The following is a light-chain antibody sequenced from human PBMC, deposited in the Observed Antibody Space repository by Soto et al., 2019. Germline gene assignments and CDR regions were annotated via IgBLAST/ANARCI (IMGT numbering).Light chain of an antibody. CDR1: SSDVGGYNY. CDR2: EVS. J-gene: IGLJ2*01. CDR3: NSYTSSSPHVV. V-gene: IGLV2-14*01. Sequence: QSALTQPASVSGSPGQSITISCTGTSSDVGGYNYVSWYQQHSGKAPKLMIYEVSNRPSGVSNRFSGSKSGNTASLTISGLPAEDEADDDCNSYTSSSPHVVFGGGTKLTVL.